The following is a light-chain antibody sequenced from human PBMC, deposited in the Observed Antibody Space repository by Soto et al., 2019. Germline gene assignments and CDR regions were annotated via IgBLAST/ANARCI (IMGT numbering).Light chain of an antibody. CDR1: SGSVSTSYY. V-gene: IGLV8-61*01. CDR2: STN. Sequence: QAVVTQEPSFSVSPGRTVTLTCGLSSGSVSTSYYPSWYQQTPGQAPRTLIYSTNTRSSGVPDRFSGSILGNKAALTITGAQADDEADYYCALYMGSGIWGFGGGTKLTVL. CDR3: ALYMGSGIWG. J-gene: IGLJ3*02.